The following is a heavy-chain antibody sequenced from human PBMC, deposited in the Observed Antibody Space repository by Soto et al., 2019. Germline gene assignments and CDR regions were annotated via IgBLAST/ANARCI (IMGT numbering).Heavy chain of an antibody. CDR1: GGSITTAGYS. J-gene: IGHJ6*02. Sequence: PSETLSLTCTVSGGSITTAGYSRSWIRQPPGKALEWIGYVYHTGNAYPKPSLKSRVTISLDRSKNQFSLKMTSVTAADTALYYCASRPFYYYGLDVWGQGTTVTVSS. CDR2: VYHTGNA. V-gene: IGHV4-30-2*01. CDR3: ASRPFYYYGLDV.